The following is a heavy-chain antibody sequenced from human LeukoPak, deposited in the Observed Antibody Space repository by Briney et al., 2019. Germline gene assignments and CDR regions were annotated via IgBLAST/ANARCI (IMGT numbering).Heavy chain of an antibody. J-gene: IGHJ4*02. CDR3: ARAGYDSSGYYYNYFDY. Sequence: GGSLRLSCSASGFTLSSYWMHWVRQAPGKGLVWVSRINTDGSSTNYADSVRGRFTISRDNSKNTLYLQMNSLRAEDTAVYYCARAGYDSSGYYYNYFDYWGQGTLVTVSS. D-gene: IGHD3-22*01. CDR2: INTDGSST. CDR1: GFTLSSYW. V-gene: IGHV3-74*01.